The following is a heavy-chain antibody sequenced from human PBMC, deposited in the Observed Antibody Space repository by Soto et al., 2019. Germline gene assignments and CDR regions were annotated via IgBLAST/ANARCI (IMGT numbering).Heavy chain of an antibody. Sequence: GGSLRLSCAASGFTFDDYAMHWVRRVPGKGREWVSGINWNSGSIGYADSVKGRFAISRDSAKNSLHLQMNSLRAEDTAFYYCVKDESINWYSGHFRHWGQGTLVTVSS. J-gene: IGHJ1*01. D-gene: IGHD6-13*01. CDR2: INWNSGSI. CDR3: VKDESINWYSGHFRH. V-gene: IGHV3-9*01. CDR1: GFTFDDYA.